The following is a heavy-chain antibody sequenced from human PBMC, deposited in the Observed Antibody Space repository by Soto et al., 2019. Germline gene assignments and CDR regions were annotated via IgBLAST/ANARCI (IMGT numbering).Heavy chain of an antibody. J-gene: IGHJ5*02. CDR2: IYYSGST. CDR1: GGSISSYY. Sequence: QVQLQESGPGLVKPSETLSLTCTVSGGSISSYYWSWIRQPPGKGLEWVGYIYYSGSTNYNPSRKXXFXHXVDTTQNQYSLKLSSVTAAATAVYYGARDGPGWFDPWGQGTLVTVSS. V-gene: IGHV4-59*01. CDR3: ARDGPGWFDP.